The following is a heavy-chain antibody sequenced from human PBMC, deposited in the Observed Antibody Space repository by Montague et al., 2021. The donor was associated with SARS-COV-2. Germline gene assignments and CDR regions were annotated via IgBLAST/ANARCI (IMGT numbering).Heavy chain of an antibody. D-gene: IGHD5-24*01. Sequence: SETLSLTCTVYSGSLSTYYWSWIRQSPDKGLEWIGYMYETGNMIYNPSLRSRVSISADTSKSQFSLRLTSVTAADSASYYCARKMAYWGQGVLVTV. J-gene: IGHJ4*02. CDR2: MYETGNM. CDR1: SGSLSTYY. CDR3: ARKMAY. V-gene: IGHV4-4*09.